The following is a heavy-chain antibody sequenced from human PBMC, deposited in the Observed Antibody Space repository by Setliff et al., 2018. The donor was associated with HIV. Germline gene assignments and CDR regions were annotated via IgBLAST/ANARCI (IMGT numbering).Heavy chain of an antibody. V-gene: IGHV4-4*09. CDR2: IYISGST. CDR3: ARRGSYSSPETL. J-gene: IGHJ4*02. Sequence: SETLSLTCTVSGGSISTYYWSWIRQPPGKGLQWIGYIYISGSTNYNPSLKSRVTISVDTSKNQFSLKVSSVTAADTAVYYCARRGSYSSPETLWGQGTLVTVSS. D-gene: IGHD1-26*01. CDR1: GGSISTYY.